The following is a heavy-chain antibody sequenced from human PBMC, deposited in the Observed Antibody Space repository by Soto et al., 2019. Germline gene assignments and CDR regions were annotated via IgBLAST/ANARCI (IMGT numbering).Heavy chain of an antibody. J-gene: IGHJ5*02. CDR2: ISGSGGST. CDR1: GFTFSSYA. Sequence: LRLSCAASGFTFSSYAMSWVRQAPGKGLEWVSAISGSGGSTYYADSVKGRFTISRDKSKNTLYLQMNSLRAEDTAVYYCAKVRRVVAATLGWFDPWGQGTLVTVSS. D-gene: IGHD2-15*01. V-gene: IGHV3-23*01. CDR3: AKVRRVVAATLGWFDP.